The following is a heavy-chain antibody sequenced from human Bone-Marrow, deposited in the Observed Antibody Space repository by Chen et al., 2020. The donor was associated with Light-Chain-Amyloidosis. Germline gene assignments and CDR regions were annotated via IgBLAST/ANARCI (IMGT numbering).Heavy chain of an antibody. CDR2: ITPMFGAT. V-gene: IGHV1-69*06. J-gene: IGHJ3*01. CDR1: GGPFSNYA. D-gene: IGHD2-21*02. Sequence: QLLLVQSGGAVRKPGSSVKVSCKASGGPFSNYAISWLRQAPGQGLEWMGGITPMFGATNYAQKFQGRVTISACKSTSRTSTAYMERSRLGSERTAVNYGASRANCGGGCWAFGVWGKGRKVTVSS. CDR3: ASRANCGGGCWAFGV.